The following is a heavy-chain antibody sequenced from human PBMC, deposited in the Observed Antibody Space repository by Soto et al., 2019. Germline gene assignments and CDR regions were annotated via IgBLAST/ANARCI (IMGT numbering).Heavy chain of an antibody. CDR1: GFIFSDYS. CDR2: TSFDGRVT. CDR3: ARDAGGYFYGDAHVDL. J-gene: IGHJ4*02. D-gene: IGHD4-17*01. Sequence: QVQLVESGGGVVQTGTSLRLSCEASGFIFSDYSMHWVRQAPGKGLEWLALTSFDGRVTSYADHVKGRFTISRDNSKNTLYLQLGRLRVEDTSMFFCARDAGGYFYGDAHVDLWGQGTLVTVSP. V-gene: IGHV3-30*04.